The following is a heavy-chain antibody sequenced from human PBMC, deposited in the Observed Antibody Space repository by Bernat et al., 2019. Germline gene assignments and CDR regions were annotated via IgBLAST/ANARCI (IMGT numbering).Heavy chain of an antibody. V-gene: IGHV3-66*04. D-gene: IGHD6-13*01. CDR3: ASQGGYSSSFGAFDI. J-gene: IGHJ3*02. Sequence: VQLVESGGGVVQPGRSLRLSCAASGFTFSSYGMHWVRQAPGKGLEWVSVIYSGGSTYYADSVKGRFTISRDNSKNTLYLQMNSLRAEDTAVYYCASQGGYSSSFGAFDIWGQGTMVTVSS. CDR1: GFTFSSYG. CDR2: IYSGGST.